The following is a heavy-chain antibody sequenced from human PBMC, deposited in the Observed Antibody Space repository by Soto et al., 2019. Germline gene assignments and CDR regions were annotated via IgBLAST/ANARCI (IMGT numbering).Heavy chain of an antibody. V-gene: IGHV2-5*02. CDR1: GFSLSTDDVG. D-gene: IGHD6-6*01. J-gene: IGHJ4*02. CDR2: IYWDDDK. CDR3: ARSKYSISSFDY. Sequence: SGPTLVNPTQTLTLTCTFSGFSLSTDDVGVGWIRQPPGKALDWLAVIYWDDDKRYSPSLKSRLTITKDTSKNQVLLTMTNMAPVDTATYFCARSKYSISSFDYWGQGALVTVSS.